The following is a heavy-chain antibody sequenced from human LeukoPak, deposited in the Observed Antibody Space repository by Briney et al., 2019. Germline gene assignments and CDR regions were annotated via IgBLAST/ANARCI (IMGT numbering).Heavy chain of an antibody. V-gene: IGHV3-33*08. CDR2: IAYDGSRA. J-gene: IGHJ4*02. D-gene: IGHD1-14*01. CDR3: TRYNNDHFDY. Sequence: GGSLRLSCAASGFTFSNFAMSWVRQAPGKGLEWVAVIAYDGSRAFYADSVKGRFTISRDNSKNTMSVQMDDLRAEDTAVYYCTRYNNDHFDYWGQGTLVTVSS. CDR1: GFTFSNFA.